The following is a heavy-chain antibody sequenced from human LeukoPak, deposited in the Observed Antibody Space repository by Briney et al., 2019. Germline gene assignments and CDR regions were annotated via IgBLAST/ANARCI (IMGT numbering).Heavy chain of an antibody. CDR2: TYYRSKWHN. CDR1: GDSVSSSSAV. CDR3: AGTTDYSSFLAF. V-gene: IGHV6-1*01. Sequence: SQTLSLTCAVSGDSVSSSSAVWNWIRQSPSRGLEWLGRTYYRSKWHNEYAESVKSRISITSDTSKNQFSLQLKSVTPEDTAEYFCAGTTDYSSFLAFWGQGTLVTVSS. D-gene: IGHD4-11*01. J-gene: IGHJ4*02.